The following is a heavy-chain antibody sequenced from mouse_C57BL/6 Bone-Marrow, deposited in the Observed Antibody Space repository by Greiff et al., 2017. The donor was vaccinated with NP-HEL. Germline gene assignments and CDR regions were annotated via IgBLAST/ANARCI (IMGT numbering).Heavy chain of an antibody. CDR1: GYSFTGYY. J-gene: IGHJ2*01. V-gene: IGHV1-42*01. CDR3: ARWSGLRRFDY. Sequence: VQLQQSGPELVKPGASVKISCKASGYSFTGYYMNWVKQSPEKSLEWIGEINPSTGGTTYNQKFKAKATLTVDKSSSPAYMQLTSLTSDDSAVYYCARWSGLRRFDYWGQGTTLTVSS. D-gene: IGHD2-4*01. CDR2: INPSTGGT.